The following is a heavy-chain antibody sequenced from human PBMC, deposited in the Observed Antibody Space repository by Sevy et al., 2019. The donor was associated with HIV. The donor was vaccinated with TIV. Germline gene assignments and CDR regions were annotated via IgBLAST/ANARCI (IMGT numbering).Heavy chain of an antibody. CDR3: ARDPANAIFDGMDV. V-gene: IGHV3-21*04. D-gene: IGHD3-3*01. CDR1: GFTFSTFS. J-gene: IGHJ6*02. Sequence: GRSLRLSCAASGFTFSTFSMNWVRQAPGKGLEWVSFISFSSNYIYDADSVKGRFTISRDNAKNSLYLQMNSLRVEHTAVYYCARDPANAIFDGMDVWGQGTLVHVSS. CDR2: ISFSSNYI.